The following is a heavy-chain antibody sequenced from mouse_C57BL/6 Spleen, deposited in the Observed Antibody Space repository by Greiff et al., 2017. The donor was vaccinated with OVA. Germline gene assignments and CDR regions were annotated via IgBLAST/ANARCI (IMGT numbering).Heavy chain of an antibody. CDR2: IDPENGDT. D-gene: IGHD2-3*01. Sequence: VQLQQSGAELVRPGASVTLSCTASGFNIKDDYMHWVKQRPEQGLEWIGWIDPENGDTEYASKFQGKATITADTSSNTAYLQLSSLTSEDTAVYYCTRGLLRLWGTGTTVTVSS. CDR1: GFNIKDDY. V-gene: IGHV14-4*01. J-gene: IGHJ1*03. CDR3: TRGLLRL.